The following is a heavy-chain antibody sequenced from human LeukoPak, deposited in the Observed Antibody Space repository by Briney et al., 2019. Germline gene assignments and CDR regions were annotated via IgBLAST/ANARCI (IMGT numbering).Heavy chain of an antibody. V-gene: IGHV4-59*10. CDR1: GGSFRGYY. D-gene: IGHD3-22*01. J-gene: IGHJ4*02. CDR3: ARGGSSGYYYG. Sequence: SETLSLTCAVYGGSFRGYYWSWIRQPAGKGLEWIGRLYTSGSTNYNPSLKSRVTMSVDTSKNQFSLKLTSMTAADTAVYYCARGGSSGYYYGWGQGTLVTVSS. CDR2: LYTSGST.